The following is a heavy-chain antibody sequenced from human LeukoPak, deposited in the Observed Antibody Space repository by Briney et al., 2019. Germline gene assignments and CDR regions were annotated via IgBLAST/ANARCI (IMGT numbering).Heavy chain of an antibody. V-gene: IGHV3-30-3*01. CDR1: GFTFSSYA. CDR2: ISYDGSNK. Sequence: PGGSLRLSCAASGFTFSSYAMHWVRQAPGKGLEWVAVISYDGSNKYYADSVKGRFTISRDNSKNTLYLQMNSLRAEDTAVYYCARVHVDYDSMSFVYWGQGTLVTVSS. J-gene: IGHJ4*02. D-gene: IGHD3-3*01. CDR3: ARVHVDYDSMSFVY.